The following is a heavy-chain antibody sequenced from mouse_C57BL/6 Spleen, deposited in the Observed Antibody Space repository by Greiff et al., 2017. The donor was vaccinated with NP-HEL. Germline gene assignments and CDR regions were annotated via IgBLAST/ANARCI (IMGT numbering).Heavy chain of an antibody. D-gene: IGHD1-1*01. CDR1: GYAFSSSW. CDR2: IYPGDGDT. CDR3: ARDYGSSRGAMDY. J-gene: IGHJ4*01. Sequence: QVQLKQSGPELVKPGASVKISCKASGYAFSSSWMNWVKQRPGKGLEWIGRIYPGDGDTNYNGKFKGKATLTADKSSSTAYMQLSSLTSEDSAVYFCARDYGSSRGAMDYWGQGTSVTVSS. V-gene: IGHV1-82*01.